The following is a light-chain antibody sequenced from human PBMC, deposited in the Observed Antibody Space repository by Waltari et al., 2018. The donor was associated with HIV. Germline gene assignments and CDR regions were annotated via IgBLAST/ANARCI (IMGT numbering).Light chain of an antibody. CDR2: YDN. Sequence: SYVLTQPPSVSVAPGKTARITCGGNNIATKSVHWYQQKPGQAPVLVLYYDNDRPSGIPVLFSGSTSRNTATLAIIRGAACDAADYYCQVWDSSSDHWVFGGGTHLTVL. J-gene: IGLJ3*02. CDR3: QVWDSSSDHWV. CDR1: NIATKS. V-gene: IGLV3-21*04.